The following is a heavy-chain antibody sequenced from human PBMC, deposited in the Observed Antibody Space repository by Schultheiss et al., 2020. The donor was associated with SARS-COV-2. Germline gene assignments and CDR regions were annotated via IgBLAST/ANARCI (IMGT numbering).Heavy chain of an antibody. Sequence: GGSLRLSCAASGFTFSSYAMSWVRQAPGKGLEWVSAISGSGGSTYYADSVKRRFTISRDNSKNTLYLQMNSLRAEDTAVYYCTIFGVVIIDYYMDVWGKGTTVTVSS. CDR1: GFTFSSYA. D-gene: IGHD3-3*01. CDR3: TIFGVVIIDYYMDV. CDR2: ISGSGGST. J-gene: IGHJ6*03. V-gene: IGHV3-23*01.